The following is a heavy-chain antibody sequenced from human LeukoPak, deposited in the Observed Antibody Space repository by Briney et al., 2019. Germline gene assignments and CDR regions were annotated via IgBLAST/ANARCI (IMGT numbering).Heavy chain of an antibody. V-gene: IGHV3-11*05. D-gene: IGHD3-3*01. CDR3: AKVVAYYDFWSGYYTDNWFDP. CDR2: IGVGSSYT. CDR1: GFTFSDCY. Sequence: TGGSLRLSCAASGFTFSDCYMTWIRQAPGKGLEWVSYIGVGSSYTNHADSVKGRFTISRDNSKNTLYLQMNSLGAEDTAVYYCAKVVAYYDFWSGYYTDNWFDPWGQGTLVTVSS. J-gene: IGHJ5*02.